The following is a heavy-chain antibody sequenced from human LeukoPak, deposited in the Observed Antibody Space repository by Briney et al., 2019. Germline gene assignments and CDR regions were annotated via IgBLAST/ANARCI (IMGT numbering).Heavy chain of an antibody. CDR1: GFTFSSYA. V-gene: IGHV3-23*01. CDR2: ISGSGGST. Sequence: GGSLRLSCAASGFTFSSYAMSWVRQAPGKGLEWVSAISGSGGSTYYADSVKGRFTISRDNSKNTLYLQMSSLRAEDTAVYYCAKDQRYPYYFDYWGQGTLVTVSS. CDR3: AKDQRYPYYFDY. J-gene: IGHJ4*02. D-gene: IGHD1-26*01.